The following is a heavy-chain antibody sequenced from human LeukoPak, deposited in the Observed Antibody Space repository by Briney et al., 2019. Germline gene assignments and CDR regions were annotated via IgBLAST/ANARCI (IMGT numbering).Heavy chain of an antibody. J-gene: IGHJ3*02. Sequence: SETLSLTCTVSGGSISSGSYYWSWIRQPAGKGLEWIGRIYTSGSTNYNPSLKSRVTMSVDTSKNQFSLKLSSVTAADTAVYYCARVKGITTRDAFDIWGQGTMVTVSS. CDR3: ARVKGITTRDAFDI. D-gene: IGHD3-10*01. CDR2: IYTSGST. CDR1: GGSISSGSYY. V-gene: IGHV4-61*02.